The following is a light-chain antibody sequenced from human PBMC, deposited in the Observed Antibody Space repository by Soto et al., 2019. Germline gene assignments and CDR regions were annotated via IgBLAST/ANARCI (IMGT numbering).Light chain of an antibody. Sequence: EIVMTHSPATLSVSPVERATLSCSASQSVSSNLAWYQQKPGQAPRLLIYGASTRATGIPARFSGSGSGTEFTLTISSLQSGDFAVYYCQQYNNWPPITFGQGTRLEIK. CDR2: GAS. CDR3: QQYNNWPPIT. CDR1: QSVSSN. J-gene: IGKJ5*01. V-gene: IGKV3-15*01.